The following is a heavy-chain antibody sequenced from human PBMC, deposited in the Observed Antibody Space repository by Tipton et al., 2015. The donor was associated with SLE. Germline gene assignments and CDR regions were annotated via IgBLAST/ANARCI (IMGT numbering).Heavy chain of an antibody. V-gene: IGHV3-23*03. CDR3: ARRAVTNNWYLDL. Sequence: GSLRLSCAASGFTFSSYAMGWVRQAPGKGLEWGSVIYVGGDTYYGDFVKGRFTISRDNSKNTLYLQLNGLRPEDTALYFCARRAVTNNWYLDLWGRGTLVTVSS. D-gene: IGHD4-17*01. CDR2: IYVGGDT. CDR1: GFTFSSYA. J-gene: IGHJ2*01.